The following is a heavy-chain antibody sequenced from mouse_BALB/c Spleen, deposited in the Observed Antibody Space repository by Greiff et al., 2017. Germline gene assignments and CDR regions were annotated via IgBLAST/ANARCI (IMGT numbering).Heavy chain of an antibody. D-gene: IGHD2-2*01. Sequence: EVQLQESGPDLVKPSQSLSLTCTVTGYSITSGYSWHWIRQFPGNKLEWMGYIHYSGSTNYNPSLKSRISITRDTSKNQFFLQLNSVTTEDTATYYCARSEARLWLRRGGYFDYWGQGTTLTVSS. CDR1: GYSITSGYS. CDR2: IHYSGST. CDR3: ARSEARLWLRRGGYFDY. V-gene: IGHV3-1*02. J-gene: IGHJ2*01.